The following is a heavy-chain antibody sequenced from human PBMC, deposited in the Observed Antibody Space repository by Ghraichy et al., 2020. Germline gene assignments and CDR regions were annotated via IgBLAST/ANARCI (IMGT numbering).Heavy chain of an antibody. CDR1: AFTFNNYA. V-gene: IGHV3-23*01. Sequence: GESLNISCAASAFTFNNYAMNWVRQAPGKGLEWVSSISSSGGSTYYADSVKGRFTISRDNSKNTLSLQMNSLRAEDTAVYYCAKAGDFAYYFDYWGQGTLVTVSS. CDR2: ISSSGGST. D-gene: IGHD3-3*01. CDR3: AKAGDFAYYFDY. J-gene: IGHJ4*02.